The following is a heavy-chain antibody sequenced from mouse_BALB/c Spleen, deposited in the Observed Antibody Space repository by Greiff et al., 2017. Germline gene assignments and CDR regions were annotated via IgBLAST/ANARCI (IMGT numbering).Heavy chain of an antibody. Sequence: VKLMESGAELVRPGSSVKISCKASGYAFSSYWMNWVKQRPGQGLEWIGQIYPGDGDTNYNGKFKGKATLTADKSSSTAYMQLSSLTSEDSAVYFCARSKLWPSWFAYWGQGTLVTVSA. CDR1: GYAFSSYW. J-gene: IGHJ3*01. CDR3: ARSKLWPSWFAY. V-gene: IGHV1-80*01. D-gene: IGHD1-1*02. CDR2: IYPGDGDT.